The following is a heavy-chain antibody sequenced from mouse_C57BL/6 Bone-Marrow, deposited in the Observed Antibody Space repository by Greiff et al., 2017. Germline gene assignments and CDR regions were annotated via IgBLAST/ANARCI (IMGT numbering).Heavy chain of an antibody. CDR3: TRGAAAFDY. CDR2: IRYTANNHAT. Sequence: EVMLLESGGGLVQPGGSMKLSCAASGFTFSDAWMDWVRQSPGKGLEWVAEIRYTANNHATYYAETVKGRFTISRDDSKSSVYLQMISLRAEDTGICDSTRGAAAFDYWGQGTLVTVSA. D-gene: IGHD6-1*01. J-gene: IGHJ3*01. V-gene: IGHV6-6*01. CDR1: GFTFSDAW.